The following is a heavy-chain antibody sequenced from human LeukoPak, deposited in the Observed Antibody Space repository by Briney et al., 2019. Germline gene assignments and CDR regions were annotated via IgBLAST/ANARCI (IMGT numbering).Heavy chain of an antibody. Sequence: GASVKVSCKASGYTFTSYGINWVRQAPGQGLEWTGWISAYNGNTNYAQKLQGRVTMTTDTSTCTAYMELRSLRSDDTAVYYCARANAIDYGDPGSDYWGQGTLVTVSS. CDR3: ARANAIDYGDPGSDY. J-gene: IGHJ4*02. CDR2: ISAYNGNT. D-gene: IGHD4-17*01. V-gene: IGHV1-18*01. CDR1: GYTFTSYG.